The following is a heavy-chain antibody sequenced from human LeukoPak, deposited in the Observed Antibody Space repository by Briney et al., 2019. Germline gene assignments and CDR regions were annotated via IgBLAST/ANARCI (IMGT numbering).Heavy chain of an antibody. V-gene: IGHV3-21*01. Sequence: ETLSLTCTVSGDSLSSSNCYWGWIRQAPGKGLEWVSSISSSSSYIYYADSVKGRFTISRDNAKNSLYLQMNSLRAEDTAVYYCARRSLYGSGAFDYWGQGTLVTVSS. J-gene: IGHJ4*02. CDR1: GDSLSSSN. CDR3: ARRSLYGSGAFDY. CDR2: ISSSSSYI. D-gene: IGHD3-10*01.